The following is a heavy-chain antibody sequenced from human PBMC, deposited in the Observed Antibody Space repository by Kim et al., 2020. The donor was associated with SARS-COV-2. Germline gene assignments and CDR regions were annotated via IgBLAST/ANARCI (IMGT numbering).Heavy chain of an antibody. CDR1: GFTFGDYA. CDR2: IRSRAYGGTT. J-gene: IGHJ4*02. D-gene: IGHD6-13*01. Sequence: GGSLRLSCTASGFTFGDYAMSWVRQAPGKGLEWVGFIRSRAYGGTTEYAASVKGRFTISRDDSKSIAYLQMNSLKTEDTAVYYCTRVFAAAAATPFDYWGQGTLVTVSS. CDR3: TRVFAAAAATPFDY. V-gene: IGHV3-49*04.